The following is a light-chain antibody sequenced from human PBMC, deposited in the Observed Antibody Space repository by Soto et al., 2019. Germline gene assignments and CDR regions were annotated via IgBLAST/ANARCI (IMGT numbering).Light chain of an antibody. CDR2: TVN. V-gene: IGLV2-14*01. J-gene: IGLJ3*02. CDR3: ISYTTTGTLWE. Sequence: QSVLTQPASVSGSPGQSITISCTGTSSDVGAYNFVSWYQQHPGKAPKLMISTVNSRPSGVSNRFSGSKSGNTASLTISGLQAEDGADYYCISYTTTGTLWEFGGGTKVTVL. CDR1: SSDVGAYNF.